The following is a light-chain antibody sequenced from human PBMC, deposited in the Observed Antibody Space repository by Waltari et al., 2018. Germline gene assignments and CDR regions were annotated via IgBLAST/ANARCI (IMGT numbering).Light chain of an antibody. CDR3: SSYTSSSTLVV. J-gene: IGLJ2*01. CDR2: EVS. CDR1: SSDVGGSNY. Sequence: QSALTQPASVSGSPGQSITISCTGTSSDVGGSNYVSWYQQHPGKAPKPMIYEVSNRPSGVSNRFSGSKSGNTASLTISGLQAEDEADDYCSSYTSSSTLVVFGGGTKLTV. V-gene: IGLV2-14*01.